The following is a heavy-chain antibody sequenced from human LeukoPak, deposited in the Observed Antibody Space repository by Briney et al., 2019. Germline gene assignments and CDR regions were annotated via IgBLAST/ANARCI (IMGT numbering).Heavy chain of an antibody. CDR2: ISSSGSNT. V-gene: IGHV3-23*01. CDR3: AKDGNWARFED. D-gene: IGHD7-27*01. Sequence: GGSLRLSCAASGFTFSSYAMSWVRQAPGKGLEWVSAISSSGSNTYYADSVKGHFTISRDNSKNTLYLQMNSPTAEDTATYYCAKDGNWARFEDWGQGTLVTVSS. J-gene: IGHJ4*02. CDR1: GFTFSSYA.